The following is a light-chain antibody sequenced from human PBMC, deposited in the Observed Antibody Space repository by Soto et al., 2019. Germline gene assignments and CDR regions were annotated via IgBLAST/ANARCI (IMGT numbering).Light chain of an antibody. CDR3: TSYTTSSILRYV. V-gene: IGLV2-14*01. CDR2: DVS. J-gene: IGLJ1*01. CDR1: NSDVGAYNY. Sequence: QSALTQPASVSGSLGQSITISCTGTNSDVGAYNYVPWFRQYPGTAPKLVIYDVSNRPSGVSSRFSGSKSGNAASLTISGLQSEDESDYYCTSYTTSSILRYVFGTGTKVTVL.